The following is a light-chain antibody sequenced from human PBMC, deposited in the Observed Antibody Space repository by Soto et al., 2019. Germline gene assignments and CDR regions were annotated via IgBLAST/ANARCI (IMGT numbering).Light chain of an antibody. Sequence: EIVLTQSPGTLSLSPGERATLSCRASQSISSTYLAWYQQKPGQAPRLLIYGASTRATDIPARFSGSGSGTEFTLTINSLQSEDFAVYYCQQYNSWLTWTFGQGTKVDIK. CDR2: GAS. CDR1: QSISST. V-gene: IGKV3-15*01. J-gene: IGKJ1*01. CDR3: QQYNSWLTWT.